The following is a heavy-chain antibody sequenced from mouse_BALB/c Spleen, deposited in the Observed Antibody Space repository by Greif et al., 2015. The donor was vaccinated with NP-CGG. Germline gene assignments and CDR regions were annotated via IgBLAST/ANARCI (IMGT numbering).Heavy chain of an antibody. D-gene: IGHD1-1*01. J-gene: IGHJ2*01. CDR3: AREDYYGSSHEGY. V-gene: IGHV5-17*02. CDR1: GFTFSSFG. CDR2: ISSGSSTI. Sequence: EVNVVESGGGLVQPGGSRKLSCAASGFTFSSFGMHWVRQAPEKGLEWVAYISSGSSTIYHADTVKGRFTISRDNPKNTLFLQMTSLRSEDTAMYYCAREDYYGSSHEGYWGQGTTLTVSS.